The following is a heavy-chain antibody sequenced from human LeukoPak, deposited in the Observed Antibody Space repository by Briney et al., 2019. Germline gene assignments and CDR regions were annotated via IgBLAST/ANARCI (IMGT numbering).Heavy chain of an antibody. CDR3: AREGDYYDTSGTLDY. V-gene: IGHV4-59*12. D-gene: IGHD3-22*01. CDR1: GGSISGNY. CDR2: IYYTGST. Sequence: PSENLSLTCTVSGGSISGNYWSWIRQPPGKGLEWIGYIYYTGSTNYNPSLKSRVTISVDTSKNQFSLKLSSVTAADTAVYYCAREGDYYDTSGTLDYWGQGTLVTVSS. J-gene: IGHJ4*02.